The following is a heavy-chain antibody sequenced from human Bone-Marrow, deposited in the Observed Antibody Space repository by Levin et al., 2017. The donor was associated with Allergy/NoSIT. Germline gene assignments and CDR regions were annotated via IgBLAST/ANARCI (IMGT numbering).Heavy chain of an antibody. D-gene: IGHD1-14*01. V-gene: IGHV3-11*01. CDR3: ARTKYNVPYYYHYGMDV. J-gene: IGHJ6*02. CDR1: GFIFSDYF. CDR2: ISRNANVI. Sequence: GESLKISCGVSGFIFSDYFMSWIRQAPGRGLEWVCFISRNANVIKYADSVKGRFTVSRDNAKNSVYLQMNSLTAEDTAIYYCARTKYNVPYYYHYGMDVWGQGTTVTVSS.